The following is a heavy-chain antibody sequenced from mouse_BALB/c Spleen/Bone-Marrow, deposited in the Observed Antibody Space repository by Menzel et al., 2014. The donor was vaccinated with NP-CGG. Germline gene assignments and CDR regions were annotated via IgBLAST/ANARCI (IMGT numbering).Heavy chain of an antibody. V-gene: IGHV5-6*01. Sequence: EVQLVESGGDLVKPGGSLKLSCAASGFTFSNYGMSWVRQNPDKRLEGVAAISSGGTYSFYPDSEKARFTISTDNTKNSLTLQMIRLKYDATAMYDCARRRDYGYFDYWGQGTTLTVSS. CDR3: ARRRDYGYFDY. CDR2: ISSGGTYS. D-gene: IGHD2-4*01. J-gene: IGHJ2*01. CDR1: GFTFSNYG.